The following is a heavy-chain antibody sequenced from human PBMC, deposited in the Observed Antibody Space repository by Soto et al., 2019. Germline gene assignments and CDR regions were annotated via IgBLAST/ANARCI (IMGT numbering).Heavy chain of an antibody. CDR3: ARGPGITGTTADY. CDR1: GGSISSYF. Sequence: QVQLQESGPGLVKPSETLSLTCTVSGGSISSYFWSWIRQPPGKGLEWIGYIYYSGSTNYNPSLKSRVTISVDTSKTQFSLKLSSVTAADTAVYYCARGPGITGTTADYWGQGTLVTVSS. D-gene: IGHD1-7*01. CDR2: IYYSGST. J-gene: IGHJ4*02. V-gene: IGHV4-59*08.